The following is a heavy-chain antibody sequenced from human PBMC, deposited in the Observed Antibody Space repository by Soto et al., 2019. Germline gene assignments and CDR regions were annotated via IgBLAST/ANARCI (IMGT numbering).Heavy chain of an antibody. V-gene: IGHV1-8*01. CDR1: GYSFTSYE. CDR3: TTVLSEAFHL. J-gene: IGHJ3*01. CDR2: MNPNSGDT. Sequence: MQVVQSGAEVKKPGASVKVSCKASGYSFTSYEINWVRQATGQGPAWIGWMNPNSGDTGYSHKFQGRVTMTRNTSISTAHMQLSSLRSPDTAAYYSTTVLSEAFHLWGEGTMVSLSS. D-gene: IGHD6-6*01.